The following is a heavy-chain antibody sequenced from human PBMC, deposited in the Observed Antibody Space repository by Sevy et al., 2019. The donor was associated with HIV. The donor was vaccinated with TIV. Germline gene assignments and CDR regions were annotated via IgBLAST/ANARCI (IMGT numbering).Heavy chain of an antibody. D-gene: IGHD3-22*01. CDR2: IDPDGSIT. J-gene: IGHJ5*02. V-gene: IGHV3-74*01. Sequence: GGSLRLSCTASGFISSPYWMHWVRQAPGKGLVWVSRIDPDGSITSYADAVNVRFTISRDNAKNTLYLQMNSLRAEDTAVSYCAKAGYYYDSSGYNWFDPWGQRTLVTVSS. CDR1: GFISSPYW. CDR3: AKAGYYYDSSGYNWFDP.